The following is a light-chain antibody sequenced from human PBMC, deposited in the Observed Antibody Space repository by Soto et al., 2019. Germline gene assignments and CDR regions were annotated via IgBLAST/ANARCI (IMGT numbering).Light chain of an antibody. CDR2: EVS. V-gene: IGLV2-23*02. Sequence: QSVLTQPASVSGSPGQSITISCTGTSSDVGSYNLVSWYQQHPGKAPKLMIYEVSKRPSGVSNRFSGSKSGNTASLTISGLQAEDEADYYCCSYAGISIFGVFGGGTKVTVL. J-gene: IGLJ3*02. CDR1: SSDVGSYNL. CDR3: CSYAGISIFGV.